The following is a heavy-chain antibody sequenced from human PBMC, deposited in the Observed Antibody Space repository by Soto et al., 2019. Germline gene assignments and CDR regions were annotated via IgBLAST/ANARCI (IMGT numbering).Heavy chain of an antibody. Sequence: QLQLQESGPGLVKPSGTLSLTCVVSGSSISSGNWWSWVRQPPGKGLEGIGEIYHSGITNYIPSLKRRVIISVDKSKNQCSLKLSSVTAADTAVYYCGSNYGAGSYFSSWGQGALFTVSS. CDR2: IYHSGIT. CDR1: GSSISSGNW. CDR3: GSNYGAGSYFSS. J-gene: IGHJ5*02. V-gene: IGHV4-4*02. D-gene: IGHD3-10*01.